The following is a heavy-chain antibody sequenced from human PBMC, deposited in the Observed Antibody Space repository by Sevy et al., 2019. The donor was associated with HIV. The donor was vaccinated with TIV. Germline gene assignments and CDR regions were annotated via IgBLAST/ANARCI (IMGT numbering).Heavy chain of an antibody. CDR1: GFTFSSYS. V-gene: IGHV3-21*01. J-gene: IGHJ6*02. CDR3: ARAQPGEKPVRYYYYGMDV. CDR2: ISSSSSYI. D-gene: IGHD2-21*01. Sequence: GGSLRLSCAASGFTFSSYSMNWVRQAPGKGLEWVSSISSSSSYIYYADSVKGRFTISRDNAKNSLYLQMNSLRAEDTAVYYCARAQPGEKPVRYYYYGMDVWGQGTTVTVSS.